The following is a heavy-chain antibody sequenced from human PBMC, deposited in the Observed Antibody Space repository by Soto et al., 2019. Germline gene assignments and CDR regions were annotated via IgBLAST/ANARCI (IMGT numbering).Heavy chain of an antibody. CDR2: FYGVGAT. J-gene: IGHJ2*01. CDR1: GFTVTNKY. CDR3: ARVDYGDYGWYFDL. V-gene: IGHV3-53*01. Sequence: EVQLVESGGNLIQPGGSLRLSCAASGFTVTNKYMTWVRQAPGKGLEWVPLFYGVGATSYADPVRGRFTIPRDNSKDILYLQVNSLRAEDTAVYYCARVDYGDYGWYFDLWGRGTLVTVSS. D-gene: IGHD4-17*01.